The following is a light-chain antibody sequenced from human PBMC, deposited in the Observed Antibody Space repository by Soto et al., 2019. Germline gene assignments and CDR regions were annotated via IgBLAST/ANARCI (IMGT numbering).Light chain of an antibody. CDR3: QHYESSPCT. CDR1: QSISSSY. Sequence: EIVLTQSPGTLSLSPGERATLSCRASQSISSSYLAWYQQKPGQAHRLLIYGASRRATGIPDRFSGRESWTDITITITTLEAEDSSVYFCQHYESSPCTFGQGTKVEIK. CDR2: GAS. V-gene: IGKV3-20*01. J-gene: IGKJ2*02.